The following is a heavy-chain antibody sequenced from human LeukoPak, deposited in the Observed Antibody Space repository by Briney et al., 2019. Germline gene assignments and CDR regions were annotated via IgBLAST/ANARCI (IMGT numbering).Heavy chain of an antibody. CDR1: GFTFTDYW. CDR2: ISSSSSTI. J-gene: IGHJ2*01. D-gene: IGHD2-2*01. Sequence: GGSLRLSCEVSGFTFTDYWMSWVRQAPGKGLEWVSYISSSSSTIYYADSVKGRFTISRDNAKNSLYLQMNSLRAEDTAVYYCARDLYCSSTSCWGHWYFDLWGRGTLVTVSS. CDR3: ARDLYCSSTSCWGHWYFDL. V-gene: IGHV3-48*01.